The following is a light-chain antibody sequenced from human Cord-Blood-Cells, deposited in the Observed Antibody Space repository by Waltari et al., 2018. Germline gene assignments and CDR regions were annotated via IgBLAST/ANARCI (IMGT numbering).Light chain of an antibody. CDR2: GAS. CDR3: QQYNNWPLT. Sequence: ELVMTQSPATLSVSPGERATLSCRARQSVSRNLAWYQQKPGQAPRLLIYGASTRATGIPARFSGSGSGTEFTLTISSLQSEDFAVYYCQQYNNWPLTFGGGTKVEIK. V-gene: IGKV3-15*01. J-gene: IGKJ4*01. CDR1: QSVSRN.